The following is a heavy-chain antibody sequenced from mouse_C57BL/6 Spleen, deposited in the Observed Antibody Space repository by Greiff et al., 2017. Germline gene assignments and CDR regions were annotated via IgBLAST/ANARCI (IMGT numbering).Heavy chain of an antibody. V-gene: IGHV6-3*01. CDR1: GFTFSNYW. CDR3: TSLPVYYSKRMDY. J-gene: IGHJ4*01. Sequence: EVKLMESGGGLVQPGGSMKLSCVASGFTFSNYWMNWVRQSPEKGLEWVAQIRLKSDNYATHYAESVKGRFTISRDDSKSSVYLQMNNLRAEDTGIYYCTSLPVYYSKRMDYWGQGTSVTVSS. D-gene: IGHD2-5*01. CDR2: IRLKSDNYAT.